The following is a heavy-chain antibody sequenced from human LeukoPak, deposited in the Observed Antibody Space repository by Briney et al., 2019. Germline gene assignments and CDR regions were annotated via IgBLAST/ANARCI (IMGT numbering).Heavy chain of an antibody. D-gene: IGHD3-22*01. CDR3: ARENPSGYYNRPIDY. V-gene: IGHV4-59*01. CDR2: IYYSGSI. Sequence: TSETLSLTCTVSGASISSYYWSWIRQPPGKGLEWIGDIYYSGSIKYNPSLKSRVTMSVDTSKNQFSLKLSSVTAADTAIYYCARENPSGYYNRPIDYGAREPWSPSPQ. J-gene: IGHJ4*02. CDR1: GASISSYY.